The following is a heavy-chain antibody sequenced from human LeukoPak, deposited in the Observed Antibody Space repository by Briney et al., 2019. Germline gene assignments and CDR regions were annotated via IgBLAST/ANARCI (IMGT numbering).Heavy chain of an antibody. CDR3: AERWLHHKYNWFDP. J-gene: IGHJ5*02. CDR2: IIPIFGTA. CDR1: GGTFSSYA. Sequence: ASVKVSCKASGGTFSSYAISWVRQAPGQGLEWMGGIIPIFGTANYAQKFQGRVTITTDESTSTAYMELGSLRSEDTAVYYCAERWLHHKYNWFDPWGQGTLVTVSS. V-gene: IGHV1-69*05. D-gene: IGHD5-24*01.